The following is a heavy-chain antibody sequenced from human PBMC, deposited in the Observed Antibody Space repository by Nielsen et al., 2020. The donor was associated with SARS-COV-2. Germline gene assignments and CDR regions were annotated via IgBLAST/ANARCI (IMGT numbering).Heavy chain of an antibody. CDR3: AKSNVVRGIIGYYFEY. V-gene: IGHV3-30*18. J-gene: IGHJ4*02. CDR1: GFTFSSFG. CDR2: ISFDGSNT. D-gene: IGHD3-10*01. Sequence: GGSLRLSCAASGFTFSSFGMYCVRQAPGKGLEWVAVISFDGSNTYYADSVKGRFTISRDNFKNTLYLQMNSLRTEDTAVYYCAKSNVVRGIIGYYFEYWGRGTAVNVSS.